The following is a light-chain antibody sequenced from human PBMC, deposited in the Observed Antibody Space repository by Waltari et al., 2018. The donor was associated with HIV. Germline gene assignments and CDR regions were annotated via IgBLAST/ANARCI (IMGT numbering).Light chain of an antibody. CDR1: KLGDRY. CDR2: QEK. V-gene: IGLV3-1*01. J-gene: IGLJ2*01. CDR3: QVWDYRGYVV. Sequence: SYELTQPPSVSVSPGQTSSISCSGDKLGDRYASWYQQRPGQSPGLIIYQEKKRPSGIPHRFSGSKSGNTATLTISGTQTMDEADYYCQVWDYRGYVVFGGGTKLSVL.